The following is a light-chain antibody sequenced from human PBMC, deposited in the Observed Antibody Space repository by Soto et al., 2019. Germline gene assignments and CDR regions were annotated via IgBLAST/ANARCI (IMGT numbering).Light chain of an antibody. CDR1: SSDVGSYNL. J-gene: IGLJ2*01. Sequence: QSALTQPASVSGSPGQSITISCTGSSSDVGSYNLVSWYQHYPGKAPKLMVYEGSKRPSGVSNRFSGSKSGNTASLTISGLQAEDEADYYCCSYAGSHTVVFGGGTQLTVL. CDR3: CSYAGSHTVV. CDR2: EGS. V-gene: IGLV2-23*01.